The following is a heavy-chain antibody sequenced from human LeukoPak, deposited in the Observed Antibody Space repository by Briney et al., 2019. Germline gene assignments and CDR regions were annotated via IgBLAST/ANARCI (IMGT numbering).Heavy chain of an antibody. CDR3: ARDRVVVVPAAAYYYGMDV. CDR2: INPSGGST. J-gene: IGHJ6*02. Sequence: ASVKVSCKASGYTFTSYYMHWVRQAPGQGLEWMGIINPSGGSTSYAQKFQGRVTMTRDTSTSTVYMELSSLRSEDTAVYYCARDRVVVVPAAAYYYGMDVWGQGTTVTVSS. CDR1: GYTFTSYY. D-gene: IGHD2-2*01. V-gene: IGHV1-46*01.